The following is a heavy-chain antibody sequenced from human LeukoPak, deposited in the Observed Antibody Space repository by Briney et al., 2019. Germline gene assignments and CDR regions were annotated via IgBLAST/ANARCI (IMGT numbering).Heavy chain of an antibody. CDR1: GFTFSTHA. CDR2: ISDTGATT. V-gene: IGHV3-23*01. Sequence: GGSLRLSCAASGFTFSTHAMNWVRQAPGKGLEWVSGISDTGATTVYADSVKGRLTISRDNSKNTVYLQMNSLRGEDTAIYFCATDCCGGECCSHNRDDYWGQGTLVTVSS. D-gene: IGHD2-21*01. J-gene: IGHJ4*02. CDR3: ATDCCGGECCSHNRDDY.